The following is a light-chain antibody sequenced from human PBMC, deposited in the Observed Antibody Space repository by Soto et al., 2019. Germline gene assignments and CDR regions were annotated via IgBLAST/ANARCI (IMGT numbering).Light chain of an antibody. J-gene: IGLJ1*01. Sequence: QSVLTQPPSASGTPGQRVTISCSGSSSNIGSNTVNWYQQLPGTAPKLLIYNNNQRPSGFPDRFSGSKSGTSASLAISGLKSEDEADYYCAAWDDSLNGLVFGTGTKLTVL. CDR1: SSNIGSNT. CDR3: AAWDDSLNGLV. CDR2: NNN. V-gene: IGLV1-44*01.